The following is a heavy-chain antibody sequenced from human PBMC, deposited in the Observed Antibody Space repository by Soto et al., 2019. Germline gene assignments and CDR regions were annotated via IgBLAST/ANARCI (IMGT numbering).Heavy chain of an antibody. Sequence: QVQLVQSGVEVKKPGASVKVSCKASGYTFTGYGISWVRQAPGQGLEWMGWISTYTGHTDYSQKLQGRVTMTTDTSTSTAYMELRSLRSDDTAVYYCASGSDFDYWGQGTLVTVSS. CDR2: ISTYTGHT. V-gene: IGHV1-18*01. CDR3: ASGSDFDY. CDR1: GYTFTGYG. J-gene: IGHJ4*02.